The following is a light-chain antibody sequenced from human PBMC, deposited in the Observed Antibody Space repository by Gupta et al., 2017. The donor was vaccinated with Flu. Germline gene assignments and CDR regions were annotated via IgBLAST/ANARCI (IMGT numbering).Light chain of an antibody. Sequence: SYVLTQPPSVSVAPGQTARITCGGNNIGSKTVHWYQQKPGQAPVLVVQDDSDRPSGIPERFSGSNSGNTATLNISRVEAGDEADDYCQVWDSSSDHVVFGGGTKLTVL. CDR3: QVWDSSSDHVV. J-gene: IGLJ2*01. V-gene: IGLV3-21*02. CDR1: NIGSKT. CDR2: DDS.